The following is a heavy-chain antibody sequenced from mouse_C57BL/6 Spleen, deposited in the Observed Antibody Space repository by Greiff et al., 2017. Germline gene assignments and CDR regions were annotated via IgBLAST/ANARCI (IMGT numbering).Heavy chain of an antibody. CDR2: ISNLAYSI. Sequence: EVQRVESGGGLVQPGGSLKLSCAASGFTFSDYGMAWVRQAPRKGPEWVAFISNLAYSIYYADTVTGRFTISRENAKKTLYLEMSSLRSEDTAMYYCARQSSRYYFDYWGQGTTLTVSS. V-gene: IGHV5-15*01. J-gene: IGHJ2*01. CDR1: GFTFSDYG. D-gene: IGHD1-1*01. CDR3: ARQSSRYYFDY.